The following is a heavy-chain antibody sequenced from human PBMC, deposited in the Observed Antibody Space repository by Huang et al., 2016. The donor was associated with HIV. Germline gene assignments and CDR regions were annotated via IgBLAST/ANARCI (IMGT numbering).Heavy chain of an antibody. CDR1: GGSISPHY. Sequence: QVQLQESGPGLVKPSETLSLTCTVSGGSISPHYWSWIRQPPGKGLEWSGSIDYSGSTNYSPSLKRRVTILLDTSKNQFSLRVNSVTAADTAMYYCARDHHDFWRGYRRMYFCDHWGQGTLVTVSS. V-gene: IGHV4-59*11. CDR3: ARDHHDFWRGYRRMYFCDH. CDR2: IDYSGST. J-gene: IGHJ4*02. D-gene: IGHD3-3*01.